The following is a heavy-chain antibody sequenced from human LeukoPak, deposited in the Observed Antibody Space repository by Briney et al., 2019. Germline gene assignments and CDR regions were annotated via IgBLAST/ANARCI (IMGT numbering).Heavy chain of an antibody. Sequence: GGSLRLSCAASGFSFSSYAMSWVRQAPGKGLEWVSAISGSGGSTYYADSVKGRFTISRDNPKNTLYLQMNSLRAEDTAVYYCANSYSSGSFDYWGQGTLVTVSS. V-gene: IGHV3-23*01. CDR3: ANSYSSGSFDY. D-gene: IGHD6-19*01. CDR2: ISGSGGST. CDR1: GFSFSSYA. J-gene: IGHJ4*02.